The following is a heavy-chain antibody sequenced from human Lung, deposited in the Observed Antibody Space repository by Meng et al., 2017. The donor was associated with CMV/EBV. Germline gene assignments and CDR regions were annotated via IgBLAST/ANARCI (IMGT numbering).Heavy chain of an antibody. CDR3: ARGTAPNDY. CDR2: IKRDGREK. V-gene: IGHV3-7*04. Sequence: SCAASGSSSSSDWITWVRQAPGKVLEWVDNIKRDGREKYYVESVKGRFTISRDNARNSLYLQMNSLRVEGTAMYYCARGTAPNDYWGQGTLVTVSS. D-gene: IGHD2-8*02. CDR1: GSSSSSDW. J-gene: IGHJ4*02.